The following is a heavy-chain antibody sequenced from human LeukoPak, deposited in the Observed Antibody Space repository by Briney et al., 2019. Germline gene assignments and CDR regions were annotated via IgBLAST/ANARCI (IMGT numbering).Heavy chain of an antibody. CDR3: AKVGDTSGYYFYFDF. CDR1: GFTFSNHA. D-gene: IGHD3-22*01. Sequence: GGSLRLSCAASGFTFSNHALSWVRQAPGKGLEWVSTFSGSGGGTSYADSVKGRFTISRDNSKNTLFLQMNRLRAEDTAVYYCAKVGDTSGYYFYFDFWGQGTLVTVSS. V-gene: IGHV3-23*01. J-gene: IGHJ4*02. CDR2: FSGSGGGT.